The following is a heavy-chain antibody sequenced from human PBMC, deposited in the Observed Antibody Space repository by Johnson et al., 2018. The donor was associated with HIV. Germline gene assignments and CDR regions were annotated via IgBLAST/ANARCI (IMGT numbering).Heavy chain of an antibody. Sequence: VQLVESGGGLVKPGGSLRLSCAASGFTFRKAWMSWVRQAPGKGLEWVSIIYTGGTTYYADSVKGRFTISRDNYKNTVYLQMNSLRAEDTAVYYCARDGGSKGKGAFDMWGQGSLVTVSS. CDR1: GFTFRKAW. CDR3: ARDGGSKGKGAFDM. D-gene: IGHD3-16*01. CDR2: IYTGGTT. J-gene: IGHJ3*02. V-gene: IGHV3-66*02.